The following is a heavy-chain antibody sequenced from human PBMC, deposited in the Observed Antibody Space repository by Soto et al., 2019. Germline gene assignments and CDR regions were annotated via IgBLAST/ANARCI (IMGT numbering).Heavy chain of an antibody. J-gene: IGHJ4*02. D-gene: IGHD3-9*01. CDR2: INRDGSST. Sequence: EVQLVESGGGLVQPGGSLRLSCAASGFTLSSYWMHWVRQAPGKGLEWVSRINRDGSSTSYADSVKGRFTISRDSAKNTLYLQMNSLRAEDTAVYYCAKDPNLNYFDYWGQGTLVTVSS. V-gene: IGHV3-74*01. CDR1: GFTLSSYW. CDR3: AKDPNLNYFDY.